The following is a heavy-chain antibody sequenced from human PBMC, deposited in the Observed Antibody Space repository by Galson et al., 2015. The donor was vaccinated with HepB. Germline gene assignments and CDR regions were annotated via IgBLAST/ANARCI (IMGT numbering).Heavy chain of an antibody. CDR1: GYTLTELS. V-gene: IGHV1-24*01. CDR3: ATSPYYYDSSVAY. Sequence: SVKVSCKVSGYTLTELSMHWVRQAPGKGLEWMGGFEHEDGEPIYAQKFQGRVTMTEDTSTDTAYMELSSLRSEDTAVYYCATSPYYYDSSVAYWGQGTLVTVSS. J-gene: IGHJ4*02. CDR2: FEHEDGEP. D-gene: IGHD3-22*01.